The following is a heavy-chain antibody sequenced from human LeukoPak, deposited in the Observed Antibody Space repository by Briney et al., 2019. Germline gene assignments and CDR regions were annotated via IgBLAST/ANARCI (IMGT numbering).Heavy chain of an antibody. CDR3: ARDPLGVYDFWSGTGGFDP. J-gene: IGHJ5*02. D-gene: IGHD3-3*01. CDR1: GGSISSYY. CDR2: IYTSGST. Sequence: PSETLSLTCTVSGGSISSYYWSWIRQPAGKGLEWIGRIYTSGSTNYNASLKSRVSMSVDTSKNQFSLKLSSVTAADTAVYYCARDPLGVYDFWSGTGGFDPWGQGTLVTVSS. V-gene: IGHV4-4*07.